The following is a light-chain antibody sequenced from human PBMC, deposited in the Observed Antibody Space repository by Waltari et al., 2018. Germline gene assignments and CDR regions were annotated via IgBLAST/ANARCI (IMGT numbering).Light chain of an antibody. Sequence: QSVLTQPPSVSAAPGQRVTISCSGSSSNIGRSYVCWYQHVPGTAPKLLIYDDDKRLPEIPCRFSGSKSGTSAVLGITGLQTEDEADYYCGTWDSGLSVVVFGGGTRLTVL. CDR1: SSNIGRSY. V-gene: IGLV1-51*01. CDR3: GTWDSGLSVVV. CDR2: DDD. J-gene: IGLJ2*01.